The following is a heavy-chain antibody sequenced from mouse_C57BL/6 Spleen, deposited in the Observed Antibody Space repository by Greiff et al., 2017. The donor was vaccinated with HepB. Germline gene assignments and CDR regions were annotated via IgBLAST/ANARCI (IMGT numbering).Heavy chain of an antibody. CDR2: INYDGSST. J-gene: IGHJ4*01. V-gene: IGHV5-16*01. CDR1: GFTFSDYY. Sequence: EVMLVESEGGLVQPGSSMKLSCTASGFTFSDYYMAWVRQVPEKGLEWVANINYDGSSTYYLDSLKSRFIISRDNAKNILYLQMSSLKSEDTATYYCARDLDHGAMDYWGQGTSVTVSS. CDR3: ARDLDHGAMDY.